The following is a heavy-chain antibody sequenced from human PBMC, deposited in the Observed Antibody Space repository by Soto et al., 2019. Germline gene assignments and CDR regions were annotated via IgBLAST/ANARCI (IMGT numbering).Heavy chain of an antibody. CDR2: IYHSGST. CDR3: ARLMVYANYYIDY. V-gene: IGHV4-30-2*01. D-gene: IGHD2-8*01. Sequence: QLQLQESGSGLVKPSQTLSLTCAVSGGCISSGGYSWSWIRQPPGNGLEWIGYIYHSGSTYYNASLKSRVTISVDRSKNQFSLKLSSVTAADTAVYYCARLMVYANYYIDYWGQGTLVTVSS. CDR1: GGCISSGGYS. J-gene: IGHJ4*02.